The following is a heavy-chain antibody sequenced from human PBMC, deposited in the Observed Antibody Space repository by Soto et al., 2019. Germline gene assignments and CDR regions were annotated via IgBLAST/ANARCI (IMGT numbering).Heavy chain of an antibody. J-gene: IGHJ6*03. Sequence: GGSLRLSCATSGFTFSSSGMSWVRQAPGKGLEWVSGISASGGETYYGDSVKGRFTISRDNSKNTLYLQMNSLRAEDTAIYYCAKDYYDILTGYYDYYYMDVWAKGTTVTVSS. V-gene: IGHV3-23*01. D-gene: IGHD3-9*01. CDR3: AKDYYDILTGYYDYYYMDV. CDR1: GFTFSSSG. CDR2: ISASGGET.